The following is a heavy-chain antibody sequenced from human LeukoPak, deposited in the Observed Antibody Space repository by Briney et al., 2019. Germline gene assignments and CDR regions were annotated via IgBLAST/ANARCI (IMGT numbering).Heavy chain of an antibody. V-gene: IGHV4-34*01. CDR2: INHSGST. Sequence: SETLSLSCAVYGGSFSGYYWSWIRQPPGKGLEWVGEINHSGSTNYYPSLKSRVTISVDTAKNQFSLKLSSVTAADSAVYYCARRPYYDFWSGSTSPQYYYYYYMDVWGKGTTVTVSS. J-gene: IGHJ6*03. D-gene: IGHD3-3*01. CDR1: GGSFSGYY. CDR3: ARRPYYDFWSGSTSPQYYYYYYMDV.